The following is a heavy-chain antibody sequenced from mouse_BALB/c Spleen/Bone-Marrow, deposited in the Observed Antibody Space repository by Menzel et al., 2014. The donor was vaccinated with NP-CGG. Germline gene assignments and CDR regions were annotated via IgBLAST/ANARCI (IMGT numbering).Heavy chain of an antibody. V-gene: IGHV1S81*02. CDR1: GYTFTSYY. J-gene: IGHJ3*01. CDR3: TRSYYAKEGAWFAY. Sequence: QVQLQQPGAELVKPGASVKLSCKASGYTFTSYYMYWVKQRPGQGLEWIGGINPSNGGTNFNERFKSKATLTVDESSSTAYMQLSSLTSEDSAVYYCTRSYYAKEGAWFAYWGQGTLVTVSA. D-gene: IGHD1-1*01. CDR2: INPSNGGT.